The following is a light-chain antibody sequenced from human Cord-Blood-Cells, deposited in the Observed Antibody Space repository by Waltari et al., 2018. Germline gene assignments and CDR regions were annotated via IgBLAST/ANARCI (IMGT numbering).Light chain of an antibody. CDR1: SSDVGGYNY. Sequence: QSALTQPRSVSWSPGQAVTISCTGTSSDVGGYNYVSWYQQHPGKAPKLMIYDVSKRPSGVPDRFSGSKSVNTASLTISGLQAEDEADYYCCSYAGSYTWVFGGGTKLTVL. CDR3: CSYAGSYTWV. J-gene: IGLJ3*02. CDR2: DVS. V-gene: IGLV2-11*01.